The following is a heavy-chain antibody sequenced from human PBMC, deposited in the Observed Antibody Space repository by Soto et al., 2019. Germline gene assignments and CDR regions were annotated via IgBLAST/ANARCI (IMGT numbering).Heavy chain of an antibody. D-gene: IGHD5-12*01. CDR2: ISYDGSNK. CDR3: ARDYYRFNSGYGFSMDV. CDR1: GFTFSSYA. Sequence: GGSLRLSCAASGFTFSSYALHWVRQAPGKGLEWVAVISYDGSNKYYADSVKGRFTISRDNSKNTLYLQMNSLRAEDTAVYYCARDYYRFNSGYGFSMDVWGQGTTVTVSS. J-gene: IGHJ6*02. V-gene: IGHV3-30-3*01.